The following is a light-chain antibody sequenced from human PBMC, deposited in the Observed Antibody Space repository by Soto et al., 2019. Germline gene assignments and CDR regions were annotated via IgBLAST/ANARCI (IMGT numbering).Light chain of an antibody. Sequence: EIVLTQSPGTLSLSPGKRATLSCRASQSVSSSYLAWYQQKPGQAPRLLIYVASSRATGIPDRFSGSGSGTDFTLIISRLEPEDVAVYYCQQYGSSPLTFGGGTKVEI. CDR2: VAS. CDR3: QQYGSSPLT. J-gene: IGKJ4*01. V-gene: IGKV3-20*01. CDR1: QSVSSSY.